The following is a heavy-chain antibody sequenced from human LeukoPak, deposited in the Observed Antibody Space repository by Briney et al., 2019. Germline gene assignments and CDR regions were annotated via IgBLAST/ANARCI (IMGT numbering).Heavy chain of an antibody. CDR1: GYILTSYW. Sequence: GESLQSPCKGSGYILTSYWTGWVRQMPGRGLEWMGIIYPGDSDTRYSRFFQGQVTISADKSISTAYVQWSSLQASDTAMYYCARRVLDYFEEWGQGVMVTVSS. D-gene: IGHD5/OR15-5a*01. CDR2: IYPGDSDT. J-gene: IGHJ4*02. V-gene: IGHV5-51*01. CDR3: ARRVLDYFEE.